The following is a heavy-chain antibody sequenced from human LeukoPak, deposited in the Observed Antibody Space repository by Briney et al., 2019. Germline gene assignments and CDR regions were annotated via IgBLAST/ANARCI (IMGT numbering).Heavy chain of an antibody. CDR1: GGSISSYY. D-gene: IGHD6-19*01. CDR3: ARLVSGVGYFDS. CDR2: IYYSGST. J-gene: IGHJ4*02. Sequence: PSETLSLTCTVSGGSISSYYWSWIRQPPGKGLEWIGYIYYSGSTNYNPSLKSRVTISVDTSKNQFSLKLSSVTAADTAVYYCARLVSGVGYFDSWGQGTLVTVSS. V-gene: IGHV4-59*01.